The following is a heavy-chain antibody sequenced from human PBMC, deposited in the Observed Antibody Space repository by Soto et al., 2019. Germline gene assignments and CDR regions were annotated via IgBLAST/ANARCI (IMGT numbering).Heavy chain of an antibody. V-gene: IGHV1-8*01. CDR1: GYTFTSYD. D-gene: IGHD2-15*01. CDR3: ARGPQDILDH. CDR2: MNPNSGNT. J-gene: IGHJ4*02. Sequence: QVQLVQSGAEVKKPGASVKVSCKASGYTFTSYDINWVRQATGQGLEWMGWMNPNSGNTGFAQKFQGRVTMTRSTSKSTAYMERSSPRSEDTAVYYCARGPQDILDHWGQGTLVTVSS.